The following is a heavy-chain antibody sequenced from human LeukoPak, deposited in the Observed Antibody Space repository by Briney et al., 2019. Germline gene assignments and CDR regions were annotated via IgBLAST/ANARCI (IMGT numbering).Heavy chain of an antibody. CDR3: ARSVDYDFWSEDIGLEY. J-gene: IGHJ4*02. V-gene: IGHV3-11*04. CDR2: ISSSGSTI. CDR1: GFTFSDYY. Sequence: GGSLRLSCAASGFTFSDYYMSWIRQAPGKGLEWGSYISSSGSTICYADSVKGRFTISRDNAKNSLYLQMNSLRAEDTAVYYCARSVDYDFWSEDIGLEYWGQGTLVTVSS. D-gene: IGHD3-3*01.